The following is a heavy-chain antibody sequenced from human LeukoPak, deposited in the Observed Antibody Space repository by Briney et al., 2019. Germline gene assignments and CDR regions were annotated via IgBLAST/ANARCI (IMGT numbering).Heavy chain of an antibody. CDR1: GGSISSFY. CDR3: ASTEGYCSGGTCYSMEYFRH. D-gene: IGHD2-15*01. CDR2: TFHNGNS. V-gene: IGHV4-59*01. J-gene: IGHJ1*01. Sequence: PSETLSLTCTVSGGSISSFYWSWIRQAPGKGLEWIGHTFHNGNSNYNPSLKTRVTLSLDTSKNQFSLELNSVTAADTAVYYCASTEGYCSGGTCYSMEYFRHWGQGTQVAVSS.